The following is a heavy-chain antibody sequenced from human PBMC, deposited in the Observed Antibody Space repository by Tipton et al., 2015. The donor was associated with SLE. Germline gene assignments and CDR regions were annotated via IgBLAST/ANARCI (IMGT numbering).Heavy chain of an antibody. CDR2: IRYDGSNK. CDR1: GFTFSSYG. J-gene: IGHJ4*02. CDR3: ARLAAAGGDYFDY. Sequence: SLRLSCAASGFTFSSYGMHWVRQAPGKGLEWVAFIRYDGSNKYYADSVKGRFTISRDNSKNTLYLQMNSLRAEDTAVYYCARLAAAGGDYFDYWGQGTLVTVSS. D-gene: IGHD6-13*01. V-gene: IGHV3-30*02.